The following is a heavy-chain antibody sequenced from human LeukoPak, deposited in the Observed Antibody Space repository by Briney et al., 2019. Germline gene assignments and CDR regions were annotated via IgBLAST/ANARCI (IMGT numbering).Heavy chain of an antibody. J-gene: IGHJ4*02. D-gene: IGHD4-17*01. CDR1: GGSISSSSYY. CDR3: ARQMVAYGDYVMDH. CDR2: IYYSGST. Sequence: SETLSLTCIVSGGSISSSSYYWGWIRQPPGKGLEWIGSIYYSGSTYYNPFLKSRVTISVDTSKNQFSLKVSSVTAADTAVYYCARQMVAYGDYVMDHWGQGNLVTVSS. V-gene: IGHV4-39*01.